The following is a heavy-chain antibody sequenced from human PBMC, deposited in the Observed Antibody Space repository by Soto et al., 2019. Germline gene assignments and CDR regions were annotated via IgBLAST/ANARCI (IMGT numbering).Heavy chain of an antibody. CDR1: GVSFSCYY. J-gene: IGHJ6*02. D-gene: IGHD2-21*02. CDR3: ARADRTLVTSYSLDV. CDR2: INHSGTI. V-gene: IGHV4-34*01. Sequence: SETLSHTCSVYGVSFSCYYWTLIRPPPGKGLEWIGEINHSGTINFNPSLKSRLTISLDTSKKHFSLKLSSVTDADTAAYYCARADRTLVTSYSLDVWGQGTTVTVSS.